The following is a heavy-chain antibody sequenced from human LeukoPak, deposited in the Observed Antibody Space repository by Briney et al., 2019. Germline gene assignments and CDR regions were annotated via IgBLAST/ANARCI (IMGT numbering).Heavy chain of an antibody. Sequence: SETLSLTCTVSGGSISSYYWSWIRQPPGKGLEWIGNIYYSGSANYNPSLKSRVTISVDTSKNQFSLKLSSVTAADTAVYYCARVRTTLYYYYYMDVWGKGTTVTISS. J-gene: IGHJ6*03. CDR3: ARVRTTLYYYYYMDV. CDR2: IYYSGSA. D-gene: IGHD4-11*01. V-gene: IGHV4-59*01. CDR1: GGSISSYY.